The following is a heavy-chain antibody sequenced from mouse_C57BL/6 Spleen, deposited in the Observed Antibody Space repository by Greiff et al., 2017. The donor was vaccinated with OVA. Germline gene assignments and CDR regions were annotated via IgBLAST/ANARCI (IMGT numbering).Heavy chain of an antibody. J-gene: IGHJ2*01. V-gene: IGHV5-17*01. CDR2: ISSGSSTI. CDR1: GFTFSDSG. D-gene: IGHD1-1*01. Sequence: VPLQQSGGGLVKPGGSLKLSCAASGFTFSDSGMHWVRQAPEKGLGWVAYISSGSSTIYYADTVKGRFTISRDNAKNTLFLQMTSLRSEDTAMYYCARRDYGFDYWGQGTTLTVSS. CDR3: ARRDYGFDY.